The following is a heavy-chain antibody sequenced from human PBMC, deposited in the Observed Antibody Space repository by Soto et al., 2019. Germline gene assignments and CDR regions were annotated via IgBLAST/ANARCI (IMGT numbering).Heavy chain of an antibody. CDR3: FQAEDGIRDSVPVSAFLLNRSSDL. CDR2: INDSGST. V-gene: IGHV4-34*01. D-gene: IGHD3-9*01. Sequence: KGLEWIGDINDSGSTNNTPSLKRRVTISVDTSKNQCSLKLSSVTAADTAVYFFFQAEDGIRDSVPVSAFLLNRSSDL. J-gene: IGHJ2*01.